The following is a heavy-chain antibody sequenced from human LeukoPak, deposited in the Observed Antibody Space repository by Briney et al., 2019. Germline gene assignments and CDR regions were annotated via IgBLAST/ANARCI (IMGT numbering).Heavy chain of an antibody. J-gene: IGHJ4*02. CDR3: AKEGFGSGEAY. CDR2: INWKGGST. D-gene: IGHD3-10*01. CDR1: GFTFDDYG. Sequence: GGSLRLSCAASGFTFDDYGMSWVRQAPGKGLEWVSSINWKGGSTGYADSVKGRFTISRDNAKNSLYLQMNSLRAEDTAVYYCAKEGFGSGEAYWGQGTLVTVSS. V-gene: IGHV3-20*04.